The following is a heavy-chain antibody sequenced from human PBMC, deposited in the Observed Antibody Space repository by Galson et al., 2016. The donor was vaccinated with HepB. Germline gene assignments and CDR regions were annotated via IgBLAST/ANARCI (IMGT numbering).Heavy chain of an antibody. Sequence: SLRLSCAASGLTFSDAWMSWVRQAPGKGLEWVGLIYSRTDGGTTNYAAPVKGRFTISRDDSNTTLYLQMKSLKTDDTAVYYFTAELRDSDYWGQGTLVTVSS. D-gene: IGHD2-15*01. V-gene: IGHV3-15*01. CDR3: TAELRDSDY. CDR2: IYSRTDGGTT. CDR1: GLTFSDAW. J-gene: IGHJ4*02.